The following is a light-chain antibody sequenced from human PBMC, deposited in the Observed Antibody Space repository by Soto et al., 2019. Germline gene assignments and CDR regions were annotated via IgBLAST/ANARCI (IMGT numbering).Light chain of an antibody. CDR3: QQYNNWPWT. CDR2: GAS. J-gene: IGKJ1*01. CDR1: QSVSSN. V-gene: IGKV3-15*01. Sequence: EILMTQSPATLSVSPGERATLSCRASQSVSSNLAWYQQKPGQAPRLLIYGASTRATGIPARFSGSGSGTEFTLTISSLQSEDFAVYYCQQYNNWPWTFGQGTK.